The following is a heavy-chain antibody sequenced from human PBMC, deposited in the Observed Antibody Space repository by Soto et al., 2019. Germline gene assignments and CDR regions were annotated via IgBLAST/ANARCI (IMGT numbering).Heavy chain of an antibody. D-gene: IGHD3-16*01. J-gene: IGHJ5*02. V-gene: IGHV1-8*01. Sequence: SVKGSCKASGYSFTNNDVSWVRQATGQGLEWMGWMNPGSGDTGYAQKFQGRVTMTRDISIATAYMELSSLRSDDTAIYYCARMATFGSLNWFDPWGQGTQVTVSS. CDR2: MNPGSGDT. CDR3: ARMATFGSLNWFDP. CDR1: GYSFTNND.